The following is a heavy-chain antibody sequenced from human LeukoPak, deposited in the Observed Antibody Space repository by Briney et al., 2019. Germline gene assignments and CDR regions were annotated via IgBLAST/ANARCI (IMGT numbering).Heavy chain of an antibody. CDR1: GGSIIVNS. CDR3: ARHWSHSVAQFGRSYWFDP. V-gene: IGHV4-4*07. J-gene: IGHJ5*02. CDR2: LDTIGHT. D-gene: IGHD2-15*01. Sequence: SETLSLTCIVSGGSIIVNSWSGIQNPPGKELKWIGHLDTIGHTNYNSSLMSRVTMSVDTSKNQFSLRLTSVTAADTAVYYCARHWSHSVAQFGRSYWFDPWGQGTLVTVSS.